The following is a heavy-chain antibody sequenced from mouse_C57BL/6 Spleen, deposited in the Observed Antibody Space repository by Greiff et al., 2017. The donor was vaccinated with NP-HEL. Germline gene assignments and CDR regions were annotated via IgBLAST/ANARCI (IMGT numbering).Heavy chain of an antibody. V-gene: IGHV1-7*01. CDR1: GYTFTSYW. D-gene: IGHD1-1*01. Sequence: VQLVESGAELAKPGASVKLSCKASGYTFTSYWMHWVKQRPGQGLEWIGYINPSSGYTKYNQKFKDKATLTADKSSSTAYMQLSSLTYEDSAVYYCARWYYGSSYYFDYWGQGTTLTVSS. J-gene: IGHJ2*01. CDR3: ARWYYGSSYYFDY. CDR2: INPSSGYT.